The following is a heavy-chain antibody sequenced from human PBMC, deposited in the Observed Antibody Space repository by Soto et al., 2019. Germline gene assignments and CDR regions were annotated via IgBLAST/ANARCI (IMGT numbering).Heavy chain of an antibody. CDR3: AKDGNWNYDHYYYYGMDV. CDR2: ISYDGSNK. CDR1: GFTFSSYG. J-gene: IGHJ6*02. Sequence: GESLKISCAASGFTFSSYGMHWVRQAPGKGLEWVAVISYDGSNKYYADSVKGRFTISRDNSKNTLYLQMNSLRAEDTAVYYCAKDGNWNYDHYYYYGMDVWGQGTTVTVSS. D-gene: IGHD1-7*01. V-gene: IGHV3-30*18.